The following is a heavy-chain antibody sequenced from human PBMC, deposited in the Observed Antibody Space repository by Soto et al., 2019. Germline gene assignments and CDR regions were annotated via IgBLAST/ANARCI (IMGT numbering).Heavy chain of an antibody. D-gene: IGHD2-2*01. J-gene: IGHJ3*02. CDR2: ISGSGGST. V-gene: IGHV3-23*01. CDR1: GFTFSSYA. CDR3: ASREPPSCTSCYAFDI. Sequence: GGSLRLSCAASGFTFSSYAMSWVRQAPGKGLEWVSAISGSGGSTYYADSVKGRFTISRDNSKNTLYLQMNSLRAEDTDVYYCASREPPSCTSCYAFDIWGQGTMVTVSS.